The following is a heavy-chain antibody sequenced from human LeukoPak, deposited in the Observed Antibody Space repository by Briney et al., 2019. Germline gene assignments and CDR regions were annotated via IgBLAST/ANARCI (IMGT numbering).Heavy chain of an antibody. D-gene: IGHD3-22*01. Sequence: SETPSLTCTVSGGSISSYYWSWIRQPPGKGLEWIGYIYYSGSTNYNPSLKSRVTISVDTSKNQFSLKLSSVTAADTAVYYCARSRDSSGYALDYWGQGTLVTVSS. J-gene: IGHJ4*02. CDR1: GGSISSYY. CDR3: ARSRDSSGYALDY. CDR2: IYYSGST. V-gene: IGHV4-59*12.